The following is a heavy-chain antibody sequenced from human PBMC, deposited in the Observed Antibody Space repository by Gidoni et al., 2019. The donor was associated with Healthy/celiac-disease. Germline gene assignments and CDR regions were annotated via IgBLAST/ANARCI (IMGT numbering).Heavy chain of an antibody. Sequence: QVQLQQWGAGLLKPSETLSLTCAVYGGSFSGYYWSWIRQPPGKGLEWIGEINHSGSTNYNPSLKSRVTISVDTSKNQFSLKLSSVTAADTAVYYCASGPSTSSIYYYMDVWGKGTTVTVSS. CDR3: ASGPSTSSIYYYMDV. D-gene: IGHD2-2*01. V-gene: IGHV4-34*01. J-gene: IGHJ6*03. CDR1: GGSFSGYY. CDR2: INHSGST.